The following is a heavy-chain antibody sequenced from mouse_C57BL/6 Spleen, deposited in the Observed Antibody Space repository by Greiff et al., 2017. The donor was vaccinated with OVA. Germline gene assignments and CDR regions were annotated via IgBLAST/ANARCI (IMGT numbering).Heavy chain of an antibody. D-gene: IGHD2-12*01. CDR2: IYPGSGST. CDR1: GYTFTSYW. Sequence: QVHVKQPGAELVKPGASVKMSCKASGYTFTSYWITWVKQRPGQGLEWIGDIYPGSGSTNYNEKFKSKATLTVDTSSSTAYMQLSSLTSEDSAVYYCARSNDVSAMDYWGQGTSVTVSS. CDR3: ARSNDVSAMDY. J-gene: IGHJ4*01. V-gene: IGHV1-55*01.